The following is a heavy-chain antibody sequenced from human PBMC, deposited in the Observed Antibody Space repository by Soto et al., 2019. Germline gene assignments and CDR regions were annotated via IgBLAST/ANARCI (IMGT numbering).Heavy chain of an antibody. D-gene: IGHD6-6*01. Sequence: GGSLRLSCAASGFTFDDYTMHWVRQAPGKGLEWVSLISWDGGSTYYADSVKGRFTISRDNSKNSLYLQMNSLRTEDTALYYCAKDGEPEYSSSSRDYYYYYGMDVWGQGTTVTVSS. CDR2: ISWDGGST. J-gene: IGHJ6*02. CDR3: AKDGEPEYSSSSRDYYYYYGMDV. V-gene: IGHV3-43*01. CDR1: GFTFDDYT.